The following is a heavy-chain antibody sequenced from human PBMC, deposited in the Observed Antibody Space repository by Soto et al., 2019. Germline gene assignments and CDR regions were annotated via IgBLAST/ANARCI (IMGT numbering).Heavy chain of an antibody. CDR3: ARDIVFEDSSGNLPGY. D-gene: IGHD3-22*01. CDR1: GYSFTSYG. CDR2: ISSHNHNT. Sequence: QVHLVQSGAEVKEPGASVKVSCKASGYSFTSYGFSWVRQAPGQGPEWMGWISSHNHNTKYAQKLQGRVTMTTDTSTSTADMELRSLRSDDTAVYYCARDIVFEDSSGNLPGYWGQGTLVTVSS. V-gene: IGHV1-18*01. J-gene: IGHJ4*02.